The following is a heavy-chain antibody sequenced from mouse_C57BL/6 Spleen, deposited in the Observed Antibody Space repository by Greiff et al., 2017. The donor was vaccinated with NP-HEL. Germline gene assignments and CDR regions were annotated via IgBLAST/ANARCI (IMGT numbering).Heavy chain of an antibody. CDR1: GFNIKDDY. Sequence: EVKLQESGAELVRPGASVKLSCTASGFNIKDDYMHWVKQRPEQGLEWIGWIDPENGDTEYASKFQGKATITADTSSNTAYLQLSSLTSEDTAVYYCTTRYGSSYPSWFAYWGQGTLVTVSA. V-gene: IGHV14-4*01. CDR3: TTRYGSSYPSWFAY. D-gene: IGHD1-1*01. J-gene: IGHJ3*01. CDR2: IDPENGDT.